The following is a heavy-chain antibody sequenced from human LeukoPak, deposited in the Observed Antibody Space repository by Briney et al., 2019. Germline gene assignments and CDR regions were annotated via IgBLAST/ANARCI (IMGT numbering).Heavy chain of an antibody. CDR1: GGSISSYY. D-gene: IGHD6-13*01. V-gene: IGHV4-59*01. Sequence: SETLSLTCTVSGGSISSYYWSWIRQPPGKGLEWIGYIYYSGSTNYNPSLKSRVTISVDTSKNQFSLKLSSVTAADTAVYYCARVNIDSSRPLDYWGQGTLVTVSS. CDR2: IYYSGST. J-gene: IGHJ4*02. CDR3: ARVNIDSSRPLDY.